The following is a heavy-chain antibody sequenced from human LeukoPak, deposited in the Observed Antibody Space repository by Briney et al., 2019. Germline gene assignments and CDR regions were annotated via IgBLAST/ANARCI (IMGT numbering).Heavy chain of an antibody. CDR3: ARVSDIVVVPAAFYFDY. J-gene: IGHJ4*02. CDR2: INPNSGDT. D-gene: IGHD2-2*01. CDR1: RYTFTGYY. V-gene: IGHV1-2*02. Sequence: ASVKVSCKASRYTFTGYYIHWVRQAPGQGLEWMGWINPNSGDTNYARKFQGRVTMTRDTSITTAYMELSRLRSDDTAVYYCARVSDIVVVPAAFYFDYWGQGALVTVSS.